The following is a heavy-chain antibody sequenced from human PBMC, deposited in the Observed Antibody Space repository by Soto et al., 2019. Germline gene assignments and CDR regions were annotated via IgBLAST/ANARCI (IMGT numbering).Heavy chain of an antibody. Sequence: QVHLVQSGAEVKKPGASVKVSCKASGYSFSDYDINWVRQATGQGPEWMGWMNPNSGNTGYAQKFQGRVTMTRNTSINTAYMELSSLGSEDTAVYYCARDNRYNWNDEGWFDPWGQGTLVTVAS. V-gene: IGHV1-8*01. CDR1: GYSFSDYD. J-gene: IGHJ5*02. CDR3: ARDNRYNWNDEGWFDP. D-gene: IGHD1-20*01. CDR2: MNPNSGNT.